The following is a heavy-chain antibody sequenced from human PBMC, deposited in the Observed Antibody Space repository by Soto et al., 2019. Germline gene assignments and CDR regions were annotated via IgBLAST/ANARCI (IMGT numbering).Heavy chain of an antibody. CDR1: GDTFTRYY. Sequence: ASVKVSCKLSGDTFTRYYIHWVRQAPGQGLEWMGRINCNSGDTKYAQSFRGRVTMTRDTSINTAYMDLSRLISDDTAVYYCARGGGSSFFDYWGQGILVIVSS. CDR2: INCNSGDT. V-gene: IGHV1-2*06. J-gene: IGHJ4*02. CDR3: ARGGGSSFFDY. D-gene: IGHD2-2*01.